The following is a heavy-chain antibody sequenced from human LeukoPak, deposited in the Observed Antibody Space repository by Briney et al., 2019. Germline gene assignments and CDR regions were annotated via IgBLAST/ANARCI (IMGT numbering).Heavy chain of an antibody. CDR3: ATHLGGATSPKPLP. CDR2: MKPNSGNT. CDR1: GYTFTSYD. V-gene: IGHV1-8*03. Sequence: ASVKVSCKASGYTFTSYDINWVRQATGQGLEWMGWMKPNSGNTDYAQRFQGRVTITRNTSISTAFMELSSLRSEDTAVYYCATHLGGATSPKPLPWGQGTLVTVSS. J-gene: IGHJ4*02. D-gene: IGHD1-26*01.